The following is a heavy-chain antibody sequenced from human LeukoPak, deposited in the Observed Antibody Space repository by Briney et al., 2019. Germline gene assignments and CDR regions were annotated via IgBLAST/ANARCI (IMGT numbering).Heavy chain of an antibody. V-gene: IGHV4-59*01. CDR1: GGSISTYY. Sequence: PSETLSLTCTVSGGSISTYYWSWIRQPPGKGLEWIGYIYYSGSTNYNPSLKSRVTISVDTSKSQLSLELSSVTAADTAVYYCARGFIRTGGAFDIWGQGTMVTVSS. J-gene: IGHJ3*02. D-gene: IGHD3-10*01. CDR2: IYYSGST. CDR3: ARGFIRTGGAFDI.